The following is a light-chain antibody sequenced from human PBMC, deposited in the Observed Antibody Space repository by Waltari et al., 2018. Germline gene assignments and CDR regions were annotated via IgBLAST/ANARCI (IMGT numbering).Light chain of an antibody. V-gene: IGLV2-23*01. CDR2: EDN. Sequence: QSALNQPASVSGSPGQSITISCTGTSNDVGNYDLFSWYQQHPDKAPKLILYEDNKRPSGVSHRFSGSKSGNTASLTISGLQTEDEADYYCCSYAGYYIWVFGGGTKLTVL. CDR3: CSYAGYYIWV. J-gene: IGLJ3*02. CDR1: SNDVGNYDL.